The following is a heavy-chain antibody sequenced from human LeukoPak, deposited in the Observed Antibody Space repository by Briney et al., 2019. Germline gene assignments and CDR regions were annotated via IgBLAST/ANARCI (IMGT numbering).Heavy chain of an antibody. D-gene: IGHD3-10*01. CDR1: GFTFSSYA. V-gene: IGHV3-30*01. CDR2: ISYDGSNK. J-gene: IGHJ4*02. Sequence: GGSLRLSCAASGFTFSSYAMHWVRQAPGKGLEWVAVISYDGSNKYYADSVKGRFTISRDNSKNTLYLQMNSLRAEDTAVYYCARDRERFGGLFLYVDYWGQGTLVTVSS. CDR3: ARDRERFGGLFLYVDY.